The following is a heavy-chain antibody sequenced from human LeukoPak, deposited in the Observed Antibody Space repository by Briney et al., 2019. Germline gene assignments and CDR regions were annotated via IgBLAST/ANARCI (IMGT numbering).Heavy chain of an antibody. D-gene: IGHD1-26*01. V-gene: IGHV3-21*01. Sequence: GALRLSCAASGFTFSSYEMNWVRQAPGKGLEWVSSISSSSSYIYYADSVKGRFTISRDNAKNSLYLQMNSLRAEDTAVYYCARWIVGAPLPPGRFDYWGQGTLVTVSS. J-gene: IGHJ4*02. CDR3: ARWIVGAPLPPGRFDY. CDR1: GFTFSSYE. CDR2: ISSSSSYI.